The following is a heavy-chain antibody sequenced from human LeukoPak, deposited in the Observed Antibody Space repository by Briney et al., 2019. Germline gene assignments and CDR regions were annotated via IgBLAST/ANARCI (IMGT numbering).Heavy chain of an antibody. V-gene: IGHV4-38-2*01. Sequence: PSETLSLTCAVSGYSITSGYYWAWIRQPPGKGLEWIGNIYHSGSTYYKPSLKSRVTISVDTSKNQCSLSLCSVTAADTAVYYCARRYSNYFFDYWGQGTLVTVSS. J-gene: IGHJ4*02. CDR1: GYSITSGYY. CDR3: ARRYSNYFFDY. D-gene: IGHD4-11*01. CDR2: IYHSGST.